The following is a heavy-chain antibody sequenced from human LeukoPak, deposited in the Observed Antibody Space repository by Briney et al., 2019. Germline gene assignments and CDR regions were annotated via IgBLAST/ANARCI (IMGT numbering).Heavy chain of an antibody. Sequence: KASETLSLTCTVSGGYMENIYWHWIRQPPGKGLEWIGYIYHQAGTEYNPSLKNRVAISVDTSKNQFSLKLSSVTAADTAVYYCARHPKVLIAAANYWGQGTLVTVS. D-gene: IGHD6-13*01. CDR1: GGYMENIY. CDR3: ARHPKVLIAAANY. CDR2: IYHQAGT. V-gene: IGHV4-59*01. J-gene: IGHJ4*02.